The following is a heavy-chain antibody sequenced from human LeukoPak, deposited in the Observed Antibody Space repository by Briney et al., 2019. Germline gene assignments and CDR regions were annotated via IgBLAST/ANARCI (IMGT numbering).Heavy chain of an antibody. CDR3: ARRVVVAATSWFDY. V-gene: IGHV4-31*03. CDR2: IYYSGST. CDR1: GGSISSGGYY. D-gene: IGHD2-15*01. J-gene: IGHJ4*02. Sequence: PSETLSLTCTVSGGSISSGGYYWSWIRQHPGKGLEWIGYIYYSGSTYYNPSLKSRVTISVDTSKNQFSLKLSSVTAADTAVYYCARRVVVAATSWFDYWGRGTLVTVSS.